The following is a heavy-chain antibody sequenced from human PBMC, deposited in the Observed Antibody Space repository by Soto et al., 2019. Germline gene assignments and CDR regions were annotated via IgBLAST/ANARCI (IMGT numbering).Heavy chain of an antibody. CDR3: ARGESGSPYGTFDI. V-gene: IGHV1-3*05. CDR1: GYTFTSYA. J-gene: IGHJ3*02. D-gene: IGHD3-10*01. Sequence: QVQLVQSGAEEKKPGASLKVSCKASGYTFTSYAMHWVRQAPGQRLEWMGWINAGNGNTKYSQKFQGRVTITRDTSATTAYMELSSLKSEDTAVYYCARGESGSPYGTFDIWGQGTMVTVSS. CDR2: INAGNGNT.